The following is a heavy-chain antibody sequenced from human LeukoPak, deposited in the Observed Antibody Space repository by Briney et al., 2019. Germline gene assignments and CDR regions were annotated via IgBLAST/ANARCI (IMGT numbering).Heavy chain of an antibody. J-gene: IGHJ5*02. CDR2: ISAYNDNT. CDR1: GYTFSNYG. D-gene: IGHD3-10*01. Sequence: ASAKVSRKASGYTFSNYGITWVRQAPGQGLEWMGWISAYNDNTNYAQNLQGRVTMTTDTSTSTAYMELRSLRSDDTAVYYCARDLYPGSGSYYNWFDPWGQGTLVTVSS. V-gene: IGHV1-18*01. CDR3: ARDLYPGSGSYYNWFDP.